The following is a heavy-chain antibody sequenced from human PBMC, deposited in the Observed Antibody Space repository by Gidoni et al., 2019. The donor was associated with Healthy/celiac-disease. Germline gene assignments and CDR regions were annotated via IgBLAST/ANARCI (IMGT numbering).Heavy chain of an antibody. D-gene: IGHD2-21*02. V-gene: IGHV3-73*01. Sequence: EVQLVESGGGLVQPGGSLKLSCAASGFTFSGSAMHWVRQASGKGLEWVGRIRSKANSYATAYAASVEGRFTISRDDSKNTAYLQMNSLKTEDTAVYYCTSWGNCGGDCYYYDYWGQGSLVTVSS. CDR2: IRSKANSYAT. CDR3: TSWGNCGGDCYYYDY. CDR1: GFTFSGSA. J-gene: IGHJ4*02.